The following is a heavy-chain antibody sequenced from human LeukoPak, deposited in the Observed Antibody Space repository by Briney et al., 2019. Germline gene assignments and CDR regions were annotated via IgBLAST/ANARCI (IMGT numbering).Heavy chain of an antibody. Sequence: GRSLRLSCAASGFTFDDYAMHWVRQVPGKGLEWVSGISWSSGSTGYVDFVKGRFTISRDNAKNALYLQMSSLRPEDTALYYCAKDRDYGGDADPAVFDLWGQGTMVTVSS. V-gene: IGHV3-9*01. CDR1: GFTFDDYA. CDR3: AKDRDYGGDADPAVFDL. J-gene: IGHJ3*01. D-gene: IGHD4-23*01. CDR2: ISWSSGST.